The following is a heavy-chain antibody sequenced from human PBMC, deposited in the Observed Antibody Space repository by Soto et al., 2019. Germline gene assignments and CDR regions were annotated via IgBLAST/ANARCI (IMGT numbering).Heavy chain of an antibody. Sequence: SETLSLTCAVYGGSFSDYYWTWVRQPPGKGLEWIAEINHSGSTNYNPSLKSRVTTSVDTSKNQFSLKLTSVTAADTAMYYCARVSDSRGFFLPCWGHGIRVTVSS. J-gene: IGHJ4*01. CDR2: INHSGST. D-gene: IGHD3-22*01. CDR3: ARVSDSRGFFLPC. CDR1: GGSFSDYY. V-gene: IGHV4-34*01.